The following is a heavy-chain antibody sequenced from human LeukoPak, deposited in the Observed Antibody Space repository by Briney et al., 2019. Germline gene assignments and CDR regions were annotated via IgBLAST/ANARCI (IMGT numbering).Heavy chain of an antibody. J-gene: IGHJ3*01. Sequence: ASVKVSCKLSGHTLTEFVIHWVRQAPGKGLEWVGGFDPESVDIVYAQNFQGGVTLSEDTSTDTAYMELSSLRSDDTGVYFCATNGLQGDSLQTDDVFDVWGQGTMVTVAS. CDR3: ATNGLQGDSLQTDDVFDV. CDR1: GHTLTEFV. V-gene: IGHV1-24*01. CDR2: FDPESVDI. D-gene: IGHD4-11*01.